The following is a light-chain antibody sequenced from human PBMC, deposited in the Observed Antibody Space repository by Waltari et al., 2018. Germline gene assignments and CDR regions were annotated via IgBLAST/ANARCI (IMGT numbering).Light chain of an antibody. Sequence: QSALTQPRSVSGSPGQSVTISCTGTSSDVGGYNYVSWYQQHPGKAPKLVIYDVSKRPSGVPDRFSGSKSGNTASLTISGLQAVDEADYYCCSYAYTYWVFGGGTKLTVL. CDR1: SSDVGGYNY. V-gene: IGLV2-11*01. CDR3: CSYAYTYWV. CDR2: DVS. J-gene: IGLJ3*02.